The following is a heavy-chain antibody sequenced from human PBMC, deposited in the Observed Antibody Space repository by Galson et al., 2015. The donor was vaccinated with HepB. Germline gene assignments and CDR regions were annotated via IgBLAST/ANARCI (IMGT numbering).Heavy chain of an antibody. CDR3: ARGSGVGVYGDYVFTDY. CDR2: ISAYNGNT. V-gene: IGHV1-18*01. D-gene: IGHD4-17*01. Sequence: SVKVSCKASGYTFTNYAINWVRQAPGRGLEWMGWISAYNGNTNYEQKLQGRVTMTTDTSTTTAYMELRSLTSDDTAVYYCARGSGVGVYGDYVFTDYWGQGTLVTVSS. CDR1: GYTFTNYA. J-gene: IGHJ4*02.